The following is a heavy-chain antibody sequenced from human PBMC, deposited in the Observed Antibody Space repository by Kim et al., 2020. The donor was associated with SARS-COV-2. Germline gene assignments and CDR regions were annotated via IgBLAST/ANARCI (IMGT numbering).Heavy chain of an antibody. CDR3: AGGSPVADN. J-gene: IGHJ4*02. V-gene: IGHV4-59*13. CDR1: GDSMNNNY. CDR2: IHYMRTT. Sequence: SETLSLTCSVSGDSMNNNYWSWARQPPGKGLEWIGYIHYMRTTDYNPSLRGRVTISIDTSKNQFSLNLRSVTAADTAVYYCAGGSPVADNWGQGTLVTVSS. D-gene: IGHD3-16*01.